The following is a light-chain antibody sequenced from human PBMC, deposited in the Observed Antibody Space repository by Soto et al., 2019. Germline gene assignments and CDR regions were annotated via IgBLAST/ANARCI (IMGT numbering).Light chain of an antibody. CDR3: QQYGSSPRT. CDR2: GAS. Sequence: EIVLTQSPGILSLSPGERATLSCRASQSISSTYLAWYQQKPGQAPRLLIYGASSRATGIPDRFSGSGSGTEFTLTISRPEPEDFAVFYCQQYGSSPRTFGQGTKVEIK. J-gene: IGKJ1*01. CDR1: QSISSTY. V-gene: IGKV3-20*01.